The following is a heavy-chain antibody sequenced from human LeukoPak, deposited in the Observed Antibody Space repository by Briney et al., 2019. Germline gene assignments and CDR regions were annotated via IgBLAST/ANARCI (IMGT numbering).Heavy chain of an antibody. CDR2: ISAYNGNT. J-gene: IGHJ5*02. Sequence: ASVKVSCRASGYTFTSYGISWVRQAPGQGLEWMGWISAYNGNTNYAQKLQGRVTMTTDTTTSTAYMELRSLRSDDTAVYYCARDERSYSGGWFDPWGQGTLVTVSS. CDR3: ARDERSYSGGWFDP. CDR1: GYTFTSYG. D-gene: IGHD1-26*01. V-gene: IGHV1-18*01.